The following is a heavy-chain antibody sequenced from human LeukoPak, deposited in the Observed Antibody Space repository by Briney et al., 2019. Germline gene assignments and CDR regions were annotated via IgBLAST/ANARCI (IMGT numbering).Heavy chain of an antibody. D-gene: IGHD2-15*01. CDR3: AGGLLGCRGGSCYPTDY. CDR1: GFTFDEYA. V-gene: IGHV3-9*01. Sequence: PGGSLRLSCAASGFTFDEYAMHWVRQAPGKGLEWVSGISWNSGSIGYADSVKGRFTISRGNPKNTLYLQMDSLRAEDTAVYYCAGGLLGCRGGSCYPTDYWGQGTLVTVSS. J-gene: IGHJ4*02. CDR2: ISWNSGSI.